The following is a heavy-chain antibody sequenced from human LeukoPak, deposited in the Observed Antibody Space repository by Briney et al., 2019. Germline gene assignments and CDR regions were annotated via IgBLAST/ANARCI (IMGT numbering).Heavy chain of an antibody. Sequence: GGSLRLSCAASGRTFSSYAMSWVRQTPDKGLEWVSGISGSGGSTSYADSVKGRFTISRDNAKNSLYLQMNSLRDEDTAVYYCARDRTSSGWYSFDYWGEGTLVTVSS. V-gene: IGHV3-23*01. CDR2: ISGSGGST. CDR3: ARDRTSSGWYSFDY. D-gene: IGHD6-19*01. J-gene: IGHJ4*02. CDR1: GRTFSSYA.